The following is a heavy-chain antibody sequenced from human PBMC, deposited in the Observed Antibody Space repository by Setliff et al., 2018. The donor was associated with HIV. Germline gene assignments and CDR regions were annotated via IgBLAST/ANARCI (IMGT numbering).Heavy chain of an antibody. CDR2: IIPIFNTA. D-gene: IGHD4-17*01. Sequence: SVKVSCKASGGTFSSYAISWVRQAPGQGLEWMGRIIPIFNTADYAQKFQGRVTITADKSTSTAYMELTSLRSEDTAVYYCARDEGGDYSFDFWGQGTLVTSPQ. V-gene: IGHV1-69*06. CDR1: GGTFSSYA. CDR3: ARDEGGDYSFDF. J-gene: IGHJ4*02.